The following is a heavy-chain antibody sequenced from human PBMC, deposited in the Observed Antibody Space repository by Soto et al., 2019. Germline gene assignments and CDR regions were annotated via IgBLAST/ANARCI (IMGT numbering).Heavy chain of an antibody. CDR2: ISYDGSNK. CDR1: GFTFSSYA. V-gene: IGHV3-30-3*01. D-gene: IGHD5-12*01. Sequence: QVQLVESGGGVVQPGRSLRLSCAASGFTFSSYAMHWVRQAPGQGLEWVAVISYDGSNKYYSDSVKGRFSISRDNYKNTLYLQMNSLRAEDTAGYYCAREIDGVDHPNNYWGQGTLGTVSS. J-gene: IGHJ4*02. CDR3: AREIDGVDHPNNY.